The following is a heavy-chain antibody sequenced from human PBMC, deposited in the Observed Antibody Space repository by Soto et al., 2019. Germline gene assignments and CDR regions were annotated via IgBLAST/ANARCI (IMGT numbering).Heavy chain of an antibody. D-gene: IGHD3-3*01. CDR3: AKYRVRDFWSGYRAPHPSNGFDP. V-gene: IGHV3-23*01. J-gene: IGHJ5*02. Sequence: GGSLRLSCAASGFTFSSYAMSWVRQAPGKGLEWVSAISGSGGSTYYANSVKGRVTISRDNSKDKLYLQMNSQRAEDTAVDYCAKYRVRDFWSGYRAPHPSNGFDPWGQGTLVTVSS. CDR1: GFTFSSYA. CDR2: ISGSGGST.